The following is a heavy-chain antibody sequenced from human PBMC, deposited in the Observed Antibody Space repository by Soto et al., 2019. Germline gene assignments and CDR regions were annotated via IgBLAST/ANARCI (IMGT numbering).Heavy chain of an antibody. J-gene: IGHJ4*02. Sequence: SETLSLTCTVSGGSISSSSYYWGWIRQPPGKGLEWIGSIYYSGSTYYNPSLKSRVTISVDTSKNQFSLKLSSVTAADTAVYYCARATGYSSSWYSYWGQGTLVTVSS. CDR3: ARATGYSSSWYSY. V-gene: IGHV4-39*01. CDR1: GGSISSSSYY. D-gene: IGHD6-13*01. CDR2: IYYSGST.